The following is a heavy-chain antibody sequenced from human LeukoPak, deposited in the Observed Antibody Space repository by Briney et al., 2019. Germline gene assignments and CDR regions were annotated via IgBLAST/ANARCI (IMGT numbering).Heavy chain of an antibody. D-gene: IGHD3-9*01. CDR3: ARDELRYFDLGVFHVLDY. V-gene: IGHV1-2*02. CDR1: GYTFTSYD. J-gene: IGHJ4*02. CDR2: INPNSGGT. Sequence: GASVKVSCKASGYTFTSYDINWVRQATGQGLEWMGWINPNSGGTNYAQKFQGRVTMTRDTSISTAYMELSRLRSDDTAVYYCARDELRYFDLGVFHVLDYWGQGTLVTVSS.